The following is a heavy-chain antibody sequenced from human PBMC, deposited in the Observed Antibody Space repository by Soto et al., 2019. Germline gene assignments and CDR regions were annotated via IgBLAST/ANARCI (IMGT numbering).Heavy chain of an antibody. J-gene: IGHJ6*02. D-gene: IGHD3-22*01. Sequence: QVQLVQSGAEVKKPGASVKVSCKASGYTFTSYAMHWVRQAPGQRLEWMGWINAGNGNTKYSQKFQRRVTITRDTSASTAYMELSSLRSEDTAVYYCARDLPMTVVINYYFYGMDVWGQGTTVTVSS. CDR1: GYTFTSYA. CDR3: ARDLPMTVVINYYFYGMDV. CDR2: INAGNGNT. V-gene: IGHV1-3*01.